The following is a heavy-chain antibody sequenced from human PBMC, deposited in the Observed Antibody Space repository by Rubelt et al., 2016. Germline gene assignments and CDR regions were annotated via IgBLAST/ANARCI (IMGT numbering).Heavy chain of an antibody. CDR2: IFYSGRS. CDR3: ARVERAGLRWDV. J-gene: IGHJ6*02. CDR1: GGSISSSSYY. V-gene: IGHV4-39*07. D-gene: IGHD3-3*01. Sequence: QLQLQESGPGLVKPSETLSLTCTVSGGSISSSSYYWGWIRQPPGKGLEWIGNIFYSGRSYYNASLKSRVTVSLDRSKNQFSLRLGSVTAAETAGYFWARVERAGLRWDVWGQGTAVTVSS.